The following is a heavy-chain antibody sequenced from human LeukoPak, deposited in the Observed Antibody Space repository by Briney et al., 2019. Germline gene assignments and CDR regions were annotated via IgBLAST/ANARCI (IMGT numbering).Heavy chain of an antibody. V-gene: IGHV1-46*01. J-gene: IGHJ6*02. D-gene: IGHD4-17*01. CDR2: INPSGGST. CDR1: GYTFTSYY. CDR3: ARGPGYGDYVMYYYYYGMDV. Sequence: EASVKVSCKASGYTFTSYYMHWVRQAPGQGLEWMGMINPSGGSTSYAQKFQGRVTMTRDTSTSTVYMELSSLRSEDTAVYYCARGPGYGDYVMYYYYYGMDVWGQGTTVTVSS.